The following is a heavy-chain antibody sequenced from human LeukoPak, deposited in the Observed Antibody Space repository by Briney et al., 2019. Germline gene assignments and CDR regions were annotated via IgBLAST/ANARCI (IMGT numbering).Heavy chain of an antibody. D-gene: IGHD2-21*02. V-gene: IGHV5-51*01. CDR3: ARRLAYCGGGCYASFVY. CDR1: GDSFTSYW. CDR2: IYPGDSDT. Sequence: GESLKISCKGSGDSFTSYWIDWVRQMPGKSLEWMGIIYPGDSDTRYSPSFQGQVTISADKSISTAYLQWSSLKASDTAMYYCARRLAYCGGGCYASFVYWGQRTLVTVSS. J-gene: IGHJ4*02.